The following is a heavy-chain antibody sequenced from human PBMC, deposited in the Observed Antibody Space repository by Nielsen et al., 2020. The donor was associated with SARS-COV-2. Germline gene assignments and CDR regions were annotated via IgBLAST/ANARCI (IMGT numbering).Heavy chain of an antibody. CDR2: INPSGGST. Sequence: WVRQAPGQGLEWMGIINPSGGSTSYAQKFQGRVTMTRDTSTSTVYMELSSLRSEDTAVYYCARERAPHTIFGVAYTYYYYYGMDVWGQGTTVTVSS. CDR3: ARERAPHTIFGVAYTYYYYYGMDV. D-gene: IGHD3-3*01. J-gene: IGHJ6*02. V-gene: IGHV1-46*01.